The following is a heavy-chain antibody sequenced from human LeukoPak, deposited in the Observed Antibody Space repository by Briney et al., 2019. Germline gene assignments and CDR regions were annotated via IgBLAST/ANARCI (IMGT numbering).Heavy chain of an antibody. V-gene: IGHV1-3*02. Sequence: ASVKVSCKASGYTFTSYAMHWVRQAPGQRLEWMGWSNAGNGNTKYSQEFQGRVTITRDTSASTAYMELSSLRSEDMAVYYCARDGVSSSWYDYYYYYMDVWGKGTTVTVSS. D-gene: IGHD6-13*01. CDR2: SNAGNGNT. J-gene: IGHJ6*03. CDR1: GYTFTSYA. CDR3: ARDGVSSSWYDYYYYYMDV.